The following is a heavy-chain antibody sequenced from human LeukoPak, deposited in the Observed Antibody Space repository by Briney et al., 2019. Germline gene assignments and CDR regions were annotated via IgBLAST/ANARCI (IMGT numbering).Heavy chain of an antibody. V-gene: IGHV3-48*04. D-gene: IGHD3-16*01. CDR2: ISSTSSAI. J-gene: IGHJ4*02. CDR3: ARVIGSYGDSAY. Sequence: GGSLRLSCAASGFTFSSYSMNWVRQAPGKGLEWLSYISSTSSAIYYEDSLKGRFNISRDNAKNSLYLQMDSLRAEDTAVYYCARVIGSYGDSAYWSQGTLVTVSS. CDR1: GFTFSSYS.